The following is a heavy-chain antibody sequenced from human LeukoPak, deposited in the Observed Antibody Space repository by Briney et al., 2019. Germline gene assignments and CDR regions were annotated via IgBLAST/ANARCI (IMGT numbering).Heavy chain of an antibody. CDR3: ARGRSRSYYYYYYMDV. Sequence: SETLSLTCAVYGGSFSGYYWSWIRQPPGKGLEWIGEINHSGSTNYNPSLKSRVTISVDTSKNQFSLKLSSVTAADTAVYYCARGRSRSYYYYYYMDVWGKGTTVTVSS. CDR1: GGSFSGYY. V-gene: IGHV4-34*01. J-gene: IGHJ6*03. CDR2: INHSGST.